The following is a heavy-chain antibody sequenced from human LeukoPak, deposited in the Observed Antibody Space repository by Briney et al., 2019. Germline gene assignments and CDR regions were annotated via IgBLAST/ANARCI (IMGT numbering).Heavy chain of an antibody. CDR3: AKEGGPFMDLYYDILTGYSYPDY. D-gene: IGHD3-9*01. CDR2: ISGSGGNT. Sequence: GGSLRLSCAASGFYFSGYGMAWVRQAPGKGLEWVSGISGSGGNTYYADSVKGRFTLSRDNSKNTLYLQMNSLRAEDTAVYYCAKEGGPFMDLYYDILTGYSYPDYWGQGTLVTVSS. J-gene: IGHJ4*02. V-gene: IGHV3-23*01. CDR1: GFYFSGYG.